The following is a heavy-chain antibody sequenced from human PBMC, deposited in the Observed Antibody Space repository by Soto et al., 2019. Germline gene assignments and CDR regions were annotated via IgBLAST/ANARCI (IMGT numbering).Heavy chain of an antibody. CDR3: AKVVVPAAMIGAYYFDY. Sequence: EVQLLESGGGLVQPGGSLRLSCAVSGFTFSSYAMSWVRQAPGKGLEWVSAISGSGGSTYYADSVKGRFTISRDNSKNTLYMQMSSLRAEDTAVYYCAKVVVPAAMIGAYYFDYWVQGTLVTVST. CDR1: GFTFSSYA. J-gene: IGHJ4*02. CDR2: ISGSGGST. D-gene: IGHD2-2*01. V-gene: IGHV3-23*01.